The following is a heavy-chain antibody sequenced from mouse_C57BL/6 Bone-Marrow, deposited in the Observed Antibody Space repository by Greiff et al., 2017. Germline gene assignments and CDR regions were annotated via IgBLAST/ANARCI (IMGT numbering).Heavy chain of an antibody. V-gene: IGHV5-9*01. CDR1: GFTFSSYT. CDR2: ISGGGGNT. J-gene: IGHJ3*01. D-gene: IGHD3-2*02. CDR3: ASLDSSGYVAWFAY. Sequence: EVQGVESGGGLVKPGGSLKLSCAASGFTFSSYTMSWVRQTPEKRLEWVATISGGGGNTYYPDSVKGRFTISRDNAKNTLYLQMSSLRSEDTALYYCASLDSSGYVAWFAYWGQGTLVTVSA.